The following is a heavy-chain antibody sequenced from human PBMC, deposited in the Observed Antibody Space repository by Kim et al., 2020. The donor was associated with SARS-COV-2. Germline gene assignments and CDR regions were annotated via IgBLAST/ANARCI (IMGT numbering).Heavy chain of an antibody. CDR3: AKDYYDSSGYLDAFDI. CDR2: ISYDGSNK. D-gene: IGHD3-22*01. V-gene: IGHV3-30*18. CDR1: GFTFSSYG. Sequence: GGSLRLSCAASGFTFSSYGMHWLRQAPGKGLEWVAVISYDGSNKYYADSVKGRFTISRDNSKNTLYLQMNSLRAEDTAVYYCAKDYYDSSGYLDAFDIWGQGTMVTVSS. J-gene: IGHJ3*02.